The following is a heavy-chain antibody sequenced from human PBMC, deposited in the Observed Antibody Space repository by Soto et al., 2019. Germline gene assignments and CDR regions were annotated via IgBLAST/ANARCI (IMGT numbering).Heavy chain of an antibody. V-gene: IGHV1-18*04. CDR1: GYTFTSYG. Sequence: ASVKVSCKASGYTFTSYGISGVRPAPGQGLEWKGWLSAYTGNTNYAQKLQGRVTMTTDTSTSTAYMELRSLRSDDTAVYYCARDSSSHYDSSGYSPFDYWGQGTLVTVSS. CDR3: ARDSSSHYDSSGYSPFDY. CDR2: LSAYTGNT. D-gene: IGHD3-22*01. J-gene: IGHJ4*02.